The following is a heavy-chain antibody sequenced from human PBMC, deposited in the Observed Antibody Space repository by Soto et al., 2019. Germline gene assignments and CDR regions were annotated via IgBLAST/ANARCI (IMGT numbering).Heavy chain of an antibody. J-gene: IGHJ6*02. Sequence: QVQLVQSGAEVKKPGSSVKVSCKASGGTFNNQPITWVRQAPGQGLEWMGGSIPIFGTANYAQKIQGRVTISVDDYTNPVYMELSSLRSEYTAVYYCATGRGYHGDAQYYYFDMGVWGHGTTVTVS. CDR3: ATGRGYHGDAQYYYFDMGV. CDR2: SIPIFGTA. V-gene: IGHV1-69*01. D-gene: IGHD5-12*01. CDR1: GGTFNNQP.